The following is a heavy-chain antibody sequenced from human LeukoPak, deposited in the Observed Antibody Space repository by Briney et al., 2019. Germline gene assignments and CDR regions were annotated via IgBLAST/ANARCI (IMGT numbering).Heavy chain of an antibody. CDR2: IYSGGST. CDR3: ARDFFDFWGGSWV. J-gene: IGHJ4*02. D-gene: IGHD3-3*01. CDR1: GFTFSSYA. Sequence: GGSLRLSCAASGFTFSSYAMSWVRLAPGKGLEWVSVIYSGGSTYYADSVKGRFSISRDNSKNMVYLQMNNLRAEDTAVYYCARDFFDFWGGSWVWGQGALVTVSS. V-gene: IGHV3-23*03.